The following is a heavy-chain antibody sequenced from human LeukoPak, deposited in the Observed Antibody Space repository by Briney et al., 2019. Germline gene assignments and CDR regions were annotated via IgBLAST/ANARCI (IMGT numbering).Heavy chain of an antibody. CDR2: INNDGTGT. V-gene: IGHV3-74*01. Sequence: GGSLRLSCAASGFTFTNYWMHWVRQVPGKGLVWVAGINNDGTGTFYADSVQGRFTISRDNAKNTVYLQMNTLRPEDTALYHCATVREFWGQGTLVTVSS. CDR3: ATVREF. J-gene: IGHJ4*02. CDR1: GFTFTNYW. D-gene: IGHD2/OR15-2a*01.